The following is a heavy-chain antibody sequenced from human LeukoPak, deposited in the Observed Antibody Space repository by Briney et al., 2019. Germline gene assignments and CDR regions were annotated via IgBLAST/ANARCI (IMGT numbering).Heavy chain of an antibody. V-gene: IGHV4-39*07. D-gene: IGHD1-26*01. CDR1: GGSISSSSYY. Sequence: SETLSLTCTVSGGSISSSSYYWAWIRQPPGKGLEWIGEINHSGSTNYNPSLKSRVTISVGTSKNQFSLKLSSVTAADTAVYYCARGVVGATSYYFDYWGQGTLVTVSS. J-gene: IGHJ4*02. CDR2: INHSGST. CDR3: ARGVVGATSYYFDY.